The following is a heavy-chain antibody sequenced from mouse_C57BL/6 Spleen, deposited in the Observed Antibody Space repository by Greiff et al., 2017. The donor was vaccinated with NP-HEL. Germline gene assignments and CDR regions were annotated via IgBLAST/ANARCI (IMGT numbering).Heavy chain of an antibody. CDR2: IRLKSDNYAT. Sequence: EVKLVESGGGLVQPGGSMKLSCVASGFTFSNYWMNWVRQSPEKGLEWVAQIRLKSDNYATHYAESVQGRFTISRDDSKSSVYLQMNNLRAEDTGIYYCTEAAQASWFAYWGQGTLVTVSA. J-gene: IGHJ3*01. CDR1: GFTFSNYW. D-gene: IGHD3-2*02. V-gene: IGHV6-3*01. CDR3: TEAAQASWFAY.